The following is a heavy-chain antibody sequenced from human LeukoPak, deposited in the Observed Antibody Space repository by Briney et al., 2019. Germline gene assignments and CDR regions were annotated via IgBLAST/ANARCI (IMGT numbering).Heavy chain of an antibody. CDR2: IGIAGDT. Sequence: SGGSLRLSCAASGLTFSSSDMHWVRQAPGKGLEWVSAIGIAGDTYYPVSVKGRFTISRENAKNSLYLQMNSLRPGDTAVYYCAREGPTVGSKWDNWYFDLWGRGTLVTVSS. CDR3: AREGPTVGSKWDNWYFDL. V-gene: IGHV3-13*01. J-gene: IGHJ2*01. D-gene: IGHD1-26*01. CDR1: GLTFSSSD.